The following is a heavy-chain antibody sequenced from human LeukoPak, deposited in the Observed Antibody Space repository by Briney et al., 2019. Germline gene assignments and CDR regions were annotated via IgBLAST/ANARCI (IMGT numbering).Heavy chain of an antibody. V-gene: IGHV3-7*03. J-gene: IGHJ2*01. CDR1: RFTCSSYW. D-gene: IGHD2-21*02. CDR2: INQDGSEK. CDR3: AKLVVVTATYWYFDL. Sequence: GGALRLSCAGSRFTCSSYWMSWVRQAPGRGLQWVANINQDGSEKCYADSVEGRFTISRDNAENTLYLQMNSLRAEDTAVYYCAKLVVVTATYWYFDLWGRGTLVGVSS.